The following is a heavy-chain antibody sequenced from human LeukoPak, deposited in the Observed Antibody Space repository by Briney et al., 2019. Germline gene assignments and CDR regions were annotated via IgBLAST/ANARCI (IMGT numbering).Heavy chain of an antibody. CDR2: ISSSGNYL. D-gene: IGHD3-10*01. Sequence: GGSLRLSCAASGFTFSTYTMNWVRQAPGRGLEWVSSISSSGNYLFYADSVKGRFTISRDNAKNSLYLQMNSLRAEDAAVYYCAREPDITMLRGVSLKFDSWGQGTLVTVSS. CDR3: AREPDITMLRGVSLKFDS. J-gene: IGHJ4*02. V-gene: IGHV3-21*01. CDR1: GFTFSTYT.